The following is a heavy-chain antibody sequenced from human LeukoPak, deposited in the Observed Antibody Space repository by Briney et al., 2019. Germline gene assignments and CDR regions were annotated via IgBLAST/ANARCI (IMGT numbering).Heavy chain of an antibody. CDR3: ARDLGAMVRGVGVEFDP. V-gene: IGHV4-4*07. CDR2: TYTSGST. J-gene: IGHJ5*02. Sequence: SETLSLTCTVSGSSISSYYWSRIRQPAGKGLEWIGRTYTSGSTNYNPSLKSRVTMSVDTSKNQFSLKLSSVTAADTAVYYCARDLGAMVRGVGVEFDPWGQGTLATVSS. D-gene: IGHD3-10*01. CDR1: GSSISSYY.